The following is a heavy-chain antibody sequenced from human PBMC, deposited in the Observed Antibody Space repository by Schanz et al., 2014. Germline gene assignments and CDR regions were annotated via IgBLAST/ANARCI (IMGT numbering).Heavy chain of an antibody. CDR2: ISTSGTYM. D-gene: IGHD5-18*01. V-gene: IGHV3-21*01. Sequence: EVQLMESGGGLVKPGGSLRLSCVASGFAFSSFAMTWVRQAPGRGLEWVSAISTSGTYMYIAESLKGRLTISRDDAKKSMYLQMNNLRAEDTAVYYCVRVSFADPRLYRGMDRDIDYWGQGTLVTVSS. J-gene: IGHJ4*02. CDR3: VRVSFADPRLYRGMDRDIDY. CDR1: GFAFSSFA.